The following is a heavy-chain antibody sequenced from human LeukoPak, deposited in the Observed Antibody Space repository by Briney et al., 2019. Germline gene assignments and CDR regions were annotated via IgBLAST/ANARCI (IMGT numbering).Heavy chain of an antibody. CDR2: ISGSGGST. Sequence: PGGSLRLSCAASGFTFSSYAMSWVRQAPGKGLEWVSAISGSGGSTYYADSVKGRFTISRDNSKNTLYLQMNSLRAEDTAVYYCAKTRRLYASGWYGVNYYYYMDVWGKGTTVTVSS. D-gene: IGHD6-19*01. CDR3: AKTRRLYASGWYGVNYYYYMDV. V-gene: IGHV3-23*01. CDR1: GFTFSSYA. J-gene: IGHJ6*03.